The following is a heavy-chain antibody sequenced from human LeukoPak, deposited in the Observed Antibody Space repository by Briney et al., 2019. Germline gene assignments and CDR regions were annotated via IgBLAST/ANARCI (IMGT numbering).Heavy chain of an antibody. CDR2: IYYSGST. J-gene: IGHJ3*02. D-gene: IGHD3-3*01. CDR1: GGSISSSSYY. V-gene: IGHV4-39*01. Sequence: SETLSLTCTVSGGSISSSSYYWGWIRQPPGKGLEWIGSIYYSGSTYYNPSLKSRVTISVDTSKNQFSLKLSSVTAADTAVYYCARLSRHYDSWSGYSNDAFDIWGQGTMVTVSS. CDR3: ARLSRHYDSWSGYSNDAFDI.